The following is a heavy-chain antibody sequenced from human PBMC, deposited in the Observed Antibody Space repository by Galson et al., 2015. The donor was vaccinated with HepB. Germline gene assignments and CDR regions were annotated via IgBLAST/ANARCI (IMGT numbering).Heavy chain of an antibody. CDR1: GFTVSNNY. V-gene: IGHV3-66*02. CDR3: ARDRGSSSVLFDY. J-gene: IGHJ4*02. D-gene: IGHD6-6*01. Sequence: SLRLSCAASGFTVSNNYMTWVRQAPGKGLEWVSVISSGGSTYYADSVKGRFTISRDNSKNTLYLQMNSLRAEDTAVYYCARDRGSSSVLFDYWGQGTLVTVSS. CDR2: ISSGGST.